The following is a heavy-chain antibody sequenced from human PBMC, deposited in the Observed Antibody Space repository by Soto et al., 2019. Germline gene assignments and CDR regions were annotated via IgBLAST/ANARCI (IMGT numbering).Heavy chain of an antibody. CDR1: GYRFTTYG. CDR3: ARGLGTNGLDV. Sequence: QVQLLQSGAEVKKPGASEKVSCKASGYRFTTYGITWVRLAPGQGLEWLGGISTYNGNTDYAQNLQDRVTMTTETSTSTAYMEVTSLTSDDTAVYYCARGLGTNGLDVWGQGTTVTVSS. D-gene: IGHD7-27*01. J-gene: IGHJ6*02. CDR2: ISTYNGNT. V-gene: IGHV1-18*04.